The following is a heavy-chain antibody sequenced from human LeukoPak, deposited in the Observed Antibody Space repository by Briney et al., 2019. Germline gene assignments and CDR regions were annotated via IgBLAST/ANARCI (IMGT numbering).Heavy chain of an antibody. CDR2: INQDGSTK. J-gene: IGHJ3*02. V-gene: IGHV3-7*01. Sequence: PGGSLRLSCAASGFTFSSYAMSWVRQAPGKGLEWVANINQDGSTKQYVGSVKGRFTIFRDNAKNSLYLQMNSLRVDDTAVYYCTGERVESGFDIWGQGTLVTVSS. D-gene: IGHD1-26*01. CDR3: TGERVESGFDI. CDR1: GFTFSSYA.